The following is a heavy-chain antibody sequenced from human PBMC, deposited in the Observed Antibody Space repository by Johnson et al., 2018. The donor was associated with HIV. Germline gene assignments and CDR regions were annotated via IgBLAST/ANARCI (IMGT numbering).Heavy chain of an antibody. D-gene: IGHD1-14*01. Sequence: VQLVESGGGVVQPGRSLRLSCAASGFTFSSYGMHWVRQAPGKGLEWVAVISYDGSNKYYADSVKGRFTISRDNSKNTLSLQMNSLGVDDTAGYYCARDLGVVHNLGSGVWGQGTMVTVSS. J-gene: IGHJ3*01. CDR3: ARDLGVVHNLGSGV. CDR2: ISYDGSNK. CDR1: GFTFSSYG. V-gene: IGHV3-30*19.